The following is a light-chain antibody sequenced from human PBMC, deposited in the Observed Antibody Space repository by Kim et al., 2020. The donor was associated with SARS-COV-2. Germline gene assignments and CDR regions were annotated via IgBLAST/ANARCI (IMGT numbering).Light chain of an antibody. CDR2: EDT. Sequence: SYELTQPPSVSVSPGQTATISCSGERLGNKYASWYQQKPGQSPVLFIYEDTRRLSGIPDRFAGSNSGNTATLTIRGTQPMDEADYYCQAWDSSSAMVFGGGTRLTVL. CDR3: QAWDSSSAMV. V-gene: IGLV3-1*01. J-gene: IGLJ3*02. CDR1: RLGNKY.